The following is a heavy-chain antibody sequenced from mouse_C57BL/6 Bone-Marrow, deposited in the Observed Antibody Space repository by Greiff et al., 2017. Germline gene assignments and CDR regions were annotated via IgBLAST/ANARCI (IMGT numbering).Heavy chain of an antibody. V-gene: IGHV14-4*01. CDR1: GFNFKDDY. J-gene: IGHJ2*01. CDR3: TFITTVPGDY. Sequence: EVQLQESGAELVRPGASVKLSCTASGFNFKDDYMHWVKQRPEQGLEWIGWIDPENGDTEYASKFEGKATITADPSSNTAYLQLSSLTSEDTAVYYCTFITTVPGDYWGQGTTLTVSS. CDR2: IDPENGDT. D-gene: IGHD1-1*01.